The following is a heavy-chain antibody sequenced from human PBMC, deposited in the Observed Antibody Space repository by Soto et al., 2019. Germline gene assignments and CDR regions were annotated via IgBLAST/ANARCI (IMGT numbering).Heavy chain of an antibody. CDR2: IYYSGST. Sequence: SETLSLTCTVSGGSISSYYWRWIRQPPGKGLEWIGYIYYSGSTNYNPSLKSRVTISVDTSKNQFSLKLSSVTAADTAVYYCARSVVGAPSLGYWGQGTLVTVSS. D-gene: IGHD1-26*01. V-gene: IGHV4-59*01. J-gene: IGHJ4*02. CDR1: GGSISSYY. CDR3: ARSVVGAPSLGY.